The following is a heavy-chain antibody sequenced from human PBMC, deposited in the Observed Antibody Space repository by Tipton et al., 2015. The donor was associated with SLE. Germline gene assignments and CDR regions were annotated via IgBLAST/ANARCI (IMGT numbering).Heavy chain of an antibody. D-gene: IGHD2-21*01. Sequence: QLVQSGAGVKKPGASVKVPCKASGYTFTAYYMHWVRQAPGHGLEWTGRINPNSGGTNYSQKFQGSVTMTRDTSISTACLEQSKLRSDDTAVYCSPRDRKRIAGYWDQGTLVNVS. V-gene: IGHV1-2*02. J-gene: IGHJ4*02. CDR3: PRDRKRIAGY. CDR1: GYTFTAYY. CDR2: INPNSGGT.